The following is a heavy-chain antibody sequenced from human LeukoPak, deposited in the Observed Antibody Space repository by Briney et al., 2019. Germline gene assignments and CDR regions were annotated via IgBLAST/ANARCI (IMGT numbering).Heavy chain of an antibody. CDR1: GYTFTSYG. Sequence: ASVKVSCKASGYTFTSYGISWVRQAPGQGLEWMGWISAYNGNTNYAQKFQGRVTMTRNTSISTAYMELSSLRSEDTAVYYCAWTGYTGWFDPWGQGTLVTVSS. CDR2: ISAYNGNT. J-gene: IGHJ5*02. V-gene: IGHV1-18*01. D-gene: IGHD6-13*01. CDR3: AWTGYTGWFDP.